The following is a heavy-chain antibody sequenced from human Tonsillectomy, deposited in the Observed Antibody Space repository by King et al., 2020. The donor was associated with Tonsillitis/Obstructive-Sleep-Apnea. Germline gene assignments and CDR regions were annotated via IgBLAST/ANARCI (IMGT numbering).Heavy chain of an antibody. CDR3: ARGRKGYCSGGSCYSDGNNWFDP. V-gene: IGHV1-46*01. D-gene: IGHD2-15*01. CDR1: GYTFTSYY. CDR2: INPSGGST. Sequence: VQLVESGAEVKKPGASVKVSCTASGYTFTSYYMHWVRQAPGQGLEWMGIINPSGGSTSYAQKFQGRVTMTRDTSTSTVYMELSSLRSEDTAVYYCARGRKGYCSGGSCYSDGNNWFDPWGQGTLVTVSS. J-gene: IGHJ5*02.